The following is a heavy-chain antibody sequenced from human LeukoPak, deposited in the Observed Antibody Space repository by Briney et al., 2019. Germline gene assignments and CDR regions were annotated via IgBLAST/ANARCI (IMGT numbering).Heavy chain of an antibody. CDR2: IYHSGST. CDR1: GYSISSGYY. J-gene: IGHJ4*02. D-gene: IGHD6-19*01. V-gene: IGHV4-38-2*02. CDR3: ARHAVAGLVNVDY. Sequence: WETLSLTCTVSGYSISSGYYWGWIRQPPGKGLEWIGSIYHSGSTYYNPSLKSRVTISVDTSKNQFSLKLSSVTAADTAVYYCARHAVAGLVNVDYWGQGTLVTVSS.